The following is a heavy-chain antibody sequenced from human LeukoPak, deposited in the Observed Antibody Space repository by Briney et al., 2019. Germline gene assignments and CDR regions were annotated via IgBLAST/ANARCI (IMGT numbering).Heavy chain of an antibody. J-gene: IGHJ4*02. V-gene: IGHV4-39*01. CDR3: ARYVVVTAKYYFDY. D-gene: IGHD2-21*02. CDR1: GDSIASSGYY. Sequence: SETLSLTCTVSGDSIASSGYYWSWVRQPPGKGLEWIATIYYSGTTYYNAPLKSRVTISVATSKNQFSLKLSSVTAADTAVYYCARYVVVTAKYYFDYWGQGTLVTVSS. CDR2: IYYSGTT.